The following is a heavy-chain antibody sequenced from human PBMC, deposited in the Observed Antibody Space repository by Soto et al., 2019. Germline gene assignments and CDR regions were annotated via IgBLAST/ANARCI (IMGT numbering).Heavy chain of an antibody. D-gene: IGHD3-10*01. CDR1: GFTFSDYY. CDR2: ISYDGSNK. Sequence: GGSLRLSCAASGFTFSDYYIHWIRRAPGKGLEWVAVISYDGSNKYYADSVKGRFTISRDNSKNTLYLQMNSLRAEDTAVYCCAKLWFGELVGSYFDYWGQGTLVTVSS. CDR3: AKLWFGELVGSYFDY. V-gene: IGHV3-30*18. J-gene: IGHJ4*02.